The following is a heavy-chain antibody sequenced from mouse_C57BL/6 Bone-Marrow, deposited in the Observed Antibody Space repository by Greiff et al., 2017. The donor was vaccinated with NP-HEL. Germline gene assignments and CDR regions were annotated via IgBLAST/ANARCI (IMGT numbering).Heavy chain of an antibody. V-gene: IGHV14-2*01. Sequence: VQLQQSGAELVKPGASVKLSCTASGFNIKDYYMHWVKQRTEQGLEWIGRIDPEDGETKYAPKFPGKATITADTSSNTAYLQLSSLTSEDTAVYYCARDGYFAYWGQGTLVTVSA. CDR2: IDPEDGET. CDR1: GFNIKDYY. D-gene: IGHD2-3*01. J-gene: IGHJ3*01. CDR3: ARDGYFAY.